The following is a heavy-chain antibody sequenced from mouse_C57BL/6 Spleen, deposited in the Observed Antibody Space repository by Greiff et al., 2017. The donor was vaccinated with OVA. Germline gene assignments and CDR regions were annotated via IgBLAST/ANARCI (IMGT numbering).Heavy chain of an antibody. CDR2: ISYSGST. J-gene: IGHJ4*01. CDR1: GYSITSGYD. CDR3: ARDGGKRSSYAMDY. Sequence: VQLKQSGPGMVKPSQSLSLTCTVTGYSITSGYDWHWIRHFPGNKLEWMGYISYSGSTNYNPSLKSRISITHDTSKNHFFLKLNSVTTEDTATYYCARDGGKRSSYAMDYWGQGTSVTVSS. V-gene: IGHV3-1*01. D-gene: IGHD1-1*01.